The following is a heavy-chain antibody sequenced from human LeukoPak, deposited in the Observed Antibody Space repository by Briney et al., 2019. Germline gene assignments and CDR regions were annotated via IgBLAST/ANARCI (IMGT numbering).Heavy chain of an antibody. CDR2: ISGSGGST. D-gene: IGHD3-3*01. J-gene: IGHJ5*02. V-gene: IGHV3-23*01. CDR1: GFTFSSYA. Sequence: PGGSLRLSCAASGFTFSSYAMSWVRQAPGKGLEWVSAISGSGGSTYYADSVKGRFTISRDNSKNTLYLQVNSLRAEDTAVYYCAKGGLGYYDFWSGYDSNNWFDPWGQGTLVTVSS. CDR3: AKGGLGYYDFWSGYDSNNWFDP.